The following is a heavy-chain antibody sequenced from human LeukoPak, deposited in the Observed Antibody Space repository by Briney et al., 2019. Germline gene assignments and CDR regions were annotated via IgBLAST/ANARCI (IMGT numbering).Heavy chain of an antibody. V-gene: IGHV4-61*02. Sequence: SETLSLTCTVSGGSISSGSYYWNWIRQPAGKGLEWIGRIYTSGSTNYNPSLKSRVTISVDTSKNQFSLKLSSVTAADTAVYYCAGGRYYYDSSGYYSFPDYWGQGTLVTVSS. CDR2: IYTSGST. CDR1: GGSISSGSYY. D-gene: IGHD3-22*01. CDR3: AGGRYYYDSSGYYSFPDY. J-gene: IGHJ4*02.